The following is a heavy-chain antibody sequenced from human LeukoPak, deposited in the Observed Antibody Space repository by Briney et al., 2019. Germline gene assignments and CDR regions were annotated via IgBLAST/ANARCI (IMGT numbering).Heavy chain of an antibody. J-gene: IGHJ5*02. CDR2: IRYDASDK. V-gene: IGHV3-30*02. D-gene: IGHD6-13*01. CDR3: AKGRVGSWYPYSWFDP. CDR1: GFTFSYYG. Sequence: PGGSLRLSCAASGFTFSYYGMHWVRQAPGKGLEWVAFIRYDASDKYYADSVKGRFTISRDNSKNTLYLQMNSLRAEDTAVYYCAKGRVGSWYPYSWFDPWGQGTLVTVSS.